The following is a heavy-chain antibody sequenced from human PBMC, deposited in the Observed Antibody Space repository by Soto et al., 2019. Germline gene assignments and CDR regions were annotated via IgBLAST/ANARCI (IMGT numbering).Heavy chain of an antibody. J-gene: IGHJ3*02. D-gene: IGHD6-19*01. Sequence: GGSLRLSCAATGFTFSTYWVHWVRQAPGKGLVWVSRINSDGSTTNYADSVKGRFTISRDNAKNTLYLQMNGLSAEDTAVYYCARGGGNSDWYYAFDIWGQGTMVTVSS. CDR2: INSDGSTT. CDR3: ARGGGNSDWYYAFDI. CDR1: GFTFSTYW. V-gene: IGHV3-74*01.